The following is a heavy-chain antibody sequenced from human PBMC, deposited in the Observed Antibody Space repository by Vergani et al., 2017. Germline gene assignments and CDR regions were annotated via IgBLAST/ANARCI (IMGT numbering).Heavy chain of an antibody. D-gene: IGHD4-17*01. CDR2: VDPEDGET. Sequence: EVQLVQSGAEVKKPGATMKISCMVSGHTFTDHYMHWVKQAPGKGLEWMGLVDPEDGETIYAEKFKGRVTIGADTSTNTAHLVLSSLRSEDTAVYYCATTQTVTKRCMEVWGQGTTVIVSS. J-gene: IGHJ6*02. V-gene: IGHV1-69-2*01. CDR3: ATTQTVTKRCMEV. CDR1: GHTFTDHY.